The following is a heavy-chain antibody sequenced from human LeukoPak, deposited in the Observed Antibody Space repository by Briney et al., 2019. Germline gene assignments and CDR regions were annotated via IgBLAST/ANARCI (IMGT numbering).Heavy chain of an antibody. CDR3: ARDQDVDTAMVTSYYYYYYGMDV. CDR2: IKYDGNEE. D-gene: IGHD5-18*01. Sequence: GGSLRLSCAASGFPFRDYWMSWMRQAPGKGLEWVANIKYDGNEEYYVDSVKGRFTISRDNAKNSLYLQMNSLRAEDTAVYYCARDQDVDTAMVTSYYYYYYGMDVWGQGTTVTVSS. CDR1: GFPFRDYW. J-gene: IGHJ6*02. V-gene: IGHV3-7*01.